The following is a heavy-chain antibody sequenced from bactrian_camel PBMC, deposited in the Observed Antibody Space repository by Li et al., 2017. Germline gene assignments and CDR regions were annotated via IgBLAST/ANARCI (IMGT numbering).Heavy chain of an antibody. CDR1: GYTHNHYC. V-gene: IGHV3S25*01. Sequence: QLVESGGGSVQAGGSLRLPCVGSGYTHNHYCMGWFRQTPGKEREGVAAIRTVGSSTYIADYADSVKGRFTISRDNAKNTVYLQMNSLKPEDTAMYYCAARLPSCGGSWGDKRSYDYWGQGTQVTVS. CDR2: IRTVGSST. D-gene: IGHD2*01. J-gene: IGHJ4*01. CDR3: AARLPSCGGSWGDKRSYDY.